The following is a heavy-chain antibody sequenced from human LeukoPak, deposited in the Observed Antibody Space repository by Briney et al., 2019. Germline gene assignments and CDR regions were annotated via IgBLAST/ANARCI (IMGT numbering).Heavy chain of an antibody. CDR3: ARGFWSGYYVGWFDP. D-gene: IGHD3-3*01. CDR2: IYYSGST. V-gene: IGHV4-59*08. J-gene: IGHJ5*02. CDR1: GGSISSYY. Sequence: SETLSLTCTVSGGSISSYYWSWIRQPPGKGLEWIGYIYYSGSTNYNPSLKSRVTISVDTSKNQFSLKLSSVTAADTAVYYCARGFWSGYYVGWFDPWGQGTLVTVSS.